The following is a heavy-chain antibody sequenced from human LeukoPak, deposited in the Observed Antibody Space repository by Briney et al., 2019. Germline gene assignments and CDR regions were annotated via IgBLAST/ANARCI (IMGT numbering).Heavy chain of an antibody. CDR2: ISGSGGST. V-gene: IGHV3-23*01. D-gene: IGHD6-13*01. Sequence: GRSLCLSCAASGFSVSDYYMSWIRQDAGEWMGWVSAISGSGGSTYYADSVKGRFTISRDNSKNTLYLQMNSLRAEDTAVYYCAKGVAAAGSFDYWGQGTLVTVSS. CDR1: GFSVSDYY. CDR3: AKGVAAAGSFDY. J-gene: IGHJ4*02.